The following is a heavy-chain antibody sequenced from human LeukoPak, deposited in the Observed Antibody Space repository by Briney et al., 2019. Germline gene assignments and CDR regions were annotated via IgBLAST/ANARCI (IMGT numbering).Heavy chain of an antibody. V-gene: IGHV3-48*02. Sequence: GGSLRLSCAASGFTFSSYGMNWVRQAPGKGLEWVSYISTSSNRIDYEDSVKGRFTMSRDNAKNLLYLQMNSLRDEDTAMYYCARVSAPGTSGWYFGYWGQGTLVTVSS. CDR3: ARVSAPGTSGWYFGY. CDR1: GFTFSSYG. D-gene: IGHD6-19*01. CDR2: ISTSSNRI. J-gene: IGHJ4*02.